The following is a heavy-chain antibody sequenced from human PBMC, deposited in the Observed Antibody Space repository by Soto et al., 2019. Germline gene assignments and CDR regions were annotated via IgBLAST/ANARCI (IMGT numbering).Heavy chain of an antibody. D-gene: IGHD4-17*01. Sequence: EVQLVESGGGLVQPGGSLRLSCAASGFTVSNNYMSWVRQAPGKGLEYVSVIYSGGGTYYADSVKGRFTISRDNSKNTLYLQMNSLRAADTAVYYCARSPTRTNYADYFDPWGQGTLVTVSS. CDR1: GFTVSNNY. CDR2: IYSGGGT. V-gene: IGHV3-66*01. J-gene: IGHJ5*02. CDR3: ARSPTRTNYADYFDP.